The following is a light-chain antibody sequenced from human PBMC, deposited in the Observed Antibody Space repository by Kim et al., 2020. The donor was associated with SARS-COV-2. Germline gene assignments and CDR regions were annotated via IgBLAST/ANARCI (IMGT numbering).Light chain of an antibody. CDR3: SSYTSSSTYV. CDR1: SSDVGGYNY. J-gene: IGLJ1*01. V-gene: IGLV2-14*01. Sequence: QSALTQPASVSGSPGQSITFSCTGTSSDVGGYNYVSWYHQHPGKAPKLMIYDVSKRPSGVSNRFSGSKSGNTASLTISGLQAEDEADYYCSSYTSSSTYVFGTGTKVTVL. CDR2: DVS.